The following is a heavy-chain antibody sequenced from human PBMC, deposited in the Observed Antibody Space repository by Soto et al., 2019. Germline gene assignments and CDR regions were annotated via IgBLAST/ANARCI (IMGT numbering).Heavy chain of an antibody. CDR3: ARGRVTAHYYYYMDV. CDR2: IGTAGDT. D-gene: IGHD4-4*01. V-gene: IGHV3-13*01. CDR1: GFTFSSYD. J-gene: IGHJ6*03. Sequence: EVQLVESGGGLVQPGGSLRLSCAASGFTFSSYDMHWVRQATGKGLEWVSAIGTAGDTYYPGSVKGRFTISRDNAKNSLYLQMNSLRAGDTAVYYCARGRVTAHYYYYMDVWGKGTTVTVSS.